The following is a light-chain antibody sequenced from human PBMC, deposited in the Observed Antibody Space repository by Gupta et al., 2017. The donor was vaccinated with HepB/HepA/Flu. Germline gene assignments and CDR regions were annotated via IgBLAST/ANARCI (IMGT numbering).Light chain of an antibody. Sequence: IVMTHFLDPLAVSLLDRATTNSKSSQSVLYRSNNKHSLAWYQQKTGQPPKLLIYWASTRESGVPDRFSGSGSGTDFTLTISSLQAEDVAVYYCQQYYSTPWTFGQGTKVEIK. J-gene: IGKJ1*01. CDR2: WAS. V-gene: IGKV4-1*01. CDR1: QSVLYRSNNKHS. CDR3: QQYYSTPWT.